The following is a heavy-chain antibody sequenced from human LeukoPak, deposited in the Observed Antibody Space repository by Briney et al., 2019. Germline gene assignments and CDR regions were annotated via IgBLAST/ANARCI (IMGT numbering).Heavy chain of an antibody. Sequence: GGSLRLSCAASGFTFGSYAMSWVRQAPGKGLEWVSAISGSGGSTYYADSVKGRFTISRDNSKSTLYLQMNSLRAEDTAVYYCAKLLIPIHYFDYWGQGTLVTVSS. D-gene: IGHD3-9*01. CDR1: GFTFGSYA. V-gene: IGHV3-23*01. CDR2: ISGSGGST. CDR3: AKLLIPIHYFDY. J-gene: IGHJ4*02.